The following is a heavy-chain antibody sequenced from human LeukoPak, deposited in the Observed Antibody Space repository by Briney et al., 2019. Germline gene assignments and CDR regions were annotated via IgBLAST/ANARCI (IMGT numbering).Heavy chain of an antibody. CDR2: ISDSADST. Sequence: GGSLRLSCAASGFTFSSYAMSWVRQAPGKGLEWVSTISDSADSTYYADSVQGRFTISRDNSKNTLYLQVNSLRAEDTAFYYCAKGYGSGWYYDFWGQGALVTVSS. V-gene: IGHV3-23*01. D-gene: IGHD6-19*01. J-gene: IGHJ4*02. CDR3: AKGYGSGWYYDF. CDR1: GFTFSSYA.